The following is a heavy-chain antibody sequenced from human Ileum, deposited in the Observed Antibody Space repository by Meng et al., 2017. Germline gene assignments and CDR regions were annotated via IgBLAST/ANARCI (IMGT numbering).Heavy chain of an antibody. V-gene: IGHV4-39*07. J-gene: IGHJ5*02. Sequence: QVRLQESGPGLVQTSETLSLTCSVSGDSMSTRSYYWGWIRQAPGMGLEWIGTIHNSGSTSYNPSLKSRVTISLDMSKNQFSLKVTSVTAADTAMYFCGRDIDNRWFYSWGQGTLVTVSS. CDR1: GDSMSTRSYY. CDR3: GRDIDNRWFYS. CDR2: IHNSGST. D-gene: IGHD2-15*01.